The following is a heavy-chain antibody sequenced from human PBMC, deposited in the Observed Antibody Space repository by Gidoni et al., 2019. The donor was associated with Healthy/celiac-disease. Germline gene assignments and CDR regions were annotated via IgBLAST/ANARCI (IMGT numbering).Heavy chain of an antibody. D-gene: IGHD3-10*01. CDR2: IMGSGGST. V-gene: IGHV3-23*01. J-gene: IGHJ4*02. CDR3: AKDSPDYYGSGSYYSGDYYFDY. CDR1: GSSFSSYA. Sequence: EVQLLESGGGLVQPGGSLRLSCAASGSSFSSYAMSWVRQAPGQGLEWVSAIMGSGGSTYYADSVKGRFTISRDNSKNTLYLQMNSLRAEDTAVYYCAKDSPDYYGSGSYYSGDYYFDYWGQGTLVTVSS.